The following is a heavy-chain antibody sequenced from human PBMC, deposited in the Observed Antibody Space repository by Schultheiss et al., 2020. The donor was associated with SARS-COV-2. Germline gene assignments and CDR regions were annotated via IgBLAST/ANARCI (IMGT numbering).Heavy chain of an antibody. D-gene: IGHD6-19*01. CDR2: ISSSGSTI. J-gene: IGHJ5*02. Sequence: GGSLRLSCAASGFTFSSYSMNWVRQAPGKGLEWVSYISSSGSTIYYADSVKGRFTISRDNAKNSLYLQMNSLRAEDTAVYYCARAVAGTALGFDPWGQGTLVTVSS. CDR3: ARAVAGTALGFDP. CDR1: GFTFSSYS. V-gene: IGHV3-48*04.